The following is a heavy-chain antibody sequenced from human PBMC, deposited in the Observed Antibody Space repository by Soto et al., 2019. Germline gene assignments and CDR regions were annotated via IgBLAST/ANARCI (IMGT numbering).Heavy chain of an antibody. Sequence: EVQLVESGGGLGQPGGSLRLSCAASGFTFSTYWMHWVRQAPGKGLVWVSRINSDGSRTNYADSVKGRFTTFRDNAKNTVYLQLNSLTAEDTAVYYCATVATGSHDRFDPWGQGTLVTVSS. CDR1: GFTFSTYW. J-gene: IGHJ5*02. V-gene: IGHV3-74*01. CDR3: ATVATGSHDRFDP. CDR2: INSDGSRT. D-gene: IGHD1-1*01.